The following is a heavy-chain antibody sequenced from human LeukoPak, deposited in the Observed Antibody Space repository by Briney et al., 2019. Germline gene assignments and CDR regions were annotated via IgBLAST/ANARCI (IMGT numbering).Heavy chain of an antibody. J-gene: IGHJ5*02. CDR1: GYTFTGYY. CDR2: ISPNSGGT. D-gene: IGHD1-26*01. V-gene: IGHV1-2*02. CDR3: ARDYSGSRQTGHWFDP. Sequence: ASVKVSCKASGYTFTGYYMHWVRQAPGQGLEWMGWISPNSGGTNYAQKFQGRVTMTRDTSISTAYMELSRLRSDDTAVYYCARDYSGSRQTGHWFDPWGQGTLVTVSS.